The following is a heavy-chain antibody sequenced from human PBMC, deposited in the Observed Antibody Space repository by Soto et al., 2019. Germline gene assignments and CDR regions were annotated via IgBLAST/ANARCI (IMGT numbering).Heavy chain of an antibody. V-gene: IGHV4-30-4*01. D-gene: IGHD3-10*01. J-gene: IGHJ4*02. CDR3: ARGGYYYDRRAGGNFDY. CDR2: IYYSGST. Sequence: SSETLSLTCTVSGGSISSGDYYWSWIRQPPGKGLEWIGYIYYSGSTYYNPSLKSRVTISVDTSKNQFSLKLSSVTAADTAVYYWARGGYYYDRRAGGNFDYWGQGTLVTVS. CDR1: GGSISSGDYY.